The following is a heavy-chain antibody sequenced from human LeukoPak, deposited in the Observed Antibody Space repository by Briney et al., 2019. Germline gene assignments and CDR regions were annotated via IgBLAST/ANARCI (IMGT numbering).Heavy chain of an antibody. CDR3: ATEAIAVAGTSYYYYGMDV. J-gene: IGHJ6*02. CDR1: GYTFTSYD. CDR2: VDPEDGET. Sequence: GASVKVSCKASGYTFTSYDINWVRQAPGKGLEWMGLVDPEDGETIYAEKFQGRVTITADTSTDTAYMELSSLRSEDTAVYYCATEAIAVAGTSYYYYGMDVWGQGTTVTVSS. V-gene: IGHV1-69-2*01. D-gene: IGHD6-19*01.